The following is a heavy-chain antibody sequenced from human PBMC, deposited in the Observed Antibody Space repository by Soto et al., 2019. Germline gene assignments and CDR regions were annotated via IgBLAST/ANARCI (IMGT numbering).Heavy chain of an antibody. Sequence: QVQLVQSGAEVKKPGASVKVSCKESGYTFTSYHVHWVRQAPGQGLEWMGIINPSGGSTSYAQKFQGRVTMTRDPSTSTVYMELSSLRSEDTAVYYCARGGGYYGTDVWGQGTTVTVSS. D-gene: IGHD3-16*01. V-gene: IGHV1-46*01. J-gene: IGHJ6*02. CDR2: INPSGGST. CDR3: ARGGGYYGTDV. CDR1: GYTFTSYH.